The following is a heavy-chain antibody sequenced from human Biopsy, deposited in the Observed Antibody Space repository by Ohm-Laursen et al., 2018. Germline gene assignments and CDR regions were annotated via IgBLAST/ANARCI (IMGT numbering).Heavy chain of an antibody. Sequence: SLRLSCTASGFAFSDYSMSWVRQAPGKGLEWVSSVSTTSFYIYYADSVKGRFTISRDNAKNSLYLQMNSLRAEVTAVYYCASANPPPGRKLVVVAGDFDFWGQGTRVTVSS. CDR2: VSTTSFYI. V-gene: IGHV3-21*01. CDR1: GFAFSDYS. J-gene: IGHJ4*02. CDR3: ASANPPPGRKLVVVAGDFDF. D-gene: IGHD2-15*01.